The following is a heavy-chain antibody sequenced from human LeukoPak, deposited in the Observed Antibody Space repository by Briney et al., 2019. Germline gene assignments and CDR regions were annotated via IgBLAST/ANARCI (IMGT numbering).Heavy chain of an antibody. V-gene: IGHV4-59*08. D-gene: IGHD2-2*02. J-gene: IGHJ4*02. CDR2: IYYSWST. CDR3: ARQVGRGYCSSTSCYRKGYFDY. Sequence: SETLSLTCTVSGVSISTYYWSWIRQPPGKGLEWSGYIYYSWSTKYNPSLKSRATISLDTSKNQFSLKLRSVTAADTAVYYCARQVGRGYCSSTSCYRKGYFDYWGQGTLVTVSS. CDR1: GVSISTYY.